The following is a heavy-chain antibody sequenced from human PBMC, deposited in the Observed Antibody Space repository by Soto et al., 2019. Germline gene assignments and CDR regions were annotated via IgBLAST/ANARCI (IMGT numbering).Heavy chain of an antibody. CDR3: AKDRYYGGNSLFPFNYYYGMDV. J-gene: IGHJ6*02. CDR1: GFTFSSYG. CDR2: ISYDGSNK. Sequence: GGSLRLSCAASGFTFSSYGMHWVRQAPGKGLEWVAVISYDGSNKYYADSVKGRFTISRDNSKNTLYLQMNSLRAEDTAVYYCAKDRYYGGNSLFPFNYYYGMDVWGQGTTVTVSS. D-gene: IGHD4-17*01. V-gene: IGHV3-30*18.